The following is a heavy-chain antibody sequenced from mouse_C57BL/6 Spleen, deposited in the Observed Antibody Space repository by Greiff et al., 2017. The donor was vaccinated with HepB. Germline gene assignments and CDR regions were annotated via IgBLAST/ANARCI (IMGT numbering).Heavy chain of an antibody. V-gene: IGHV1-42*01. Sequence: VHVKQSGPELVKPGASVKISCKASGYSFTGYYMNWVKQSPEKSLEWIGEINPSTGGTTYNQKFKAKATLTVDKSSSTAYMQLKSLTSEDSAVYYCATGSSGYGDYWGQGTTLTVSS. J-gene: IGHJ2*01. CDR1: GYSFTGYY. CDR3: ATGSSGYGDY. D-gene: IGHD3-2*02. CDR2: INPSTGGT.